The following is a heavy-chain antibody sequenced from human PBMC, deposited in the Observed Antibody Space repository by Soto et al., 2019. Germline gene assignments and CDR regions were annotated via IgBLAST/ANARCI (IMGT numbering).Heavy chain of an antibody. CDR3: ARSITIFGVVSNFDY. CDR2: IDWDDDK. V-gene: IGHV2-70*04. J-gene: IGHJ4*02. CDR1: GFSLSTSGIR. D-gene: IGHD3-3*01. Sequence: SGPTLVNPTQTLTLTCTFSGFSLSTSGIRVSWIRQPPGKALEWLARIDWDDDKFYSTSLKTRLTISKDTSKNQVVLTMTNMDPVDTATYYCARSITIFGVVSNFDYWGQGTLVTVSS.